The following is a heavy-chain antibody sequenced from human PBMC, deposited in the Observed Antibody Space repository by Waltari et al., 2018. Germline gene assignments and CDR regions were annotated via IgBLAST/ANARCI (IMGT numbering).Heavy chain of an antibody. D-gene: IGHD6-6*01. CDR1: GFNCSSYW. CDR3: ARDKSRSLSY. J-gene: IGHJ4*02. CDR2: ISEDGSEK. Sequence: EVQLVESGGGLVQPGGSLKLYCAASGFNCSSYWMSWVSQAPGKGLEWVANISEDGSEKYYLDFVKGRFTVSRDNAKNSLYLQMNSLRAEDAAVYYCARDKSRSLSYWGQGALVTVSS. V-gene: IGHV3-7*01.